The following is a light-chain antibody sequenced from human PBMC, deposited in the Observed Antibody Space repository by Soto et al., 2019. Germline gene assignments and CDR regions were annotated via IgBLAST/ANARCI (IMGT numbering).Light chain of an antibody. J-gene: IGLJ2*01. CDR3: QSYDSSLSVP. Sequence: QSVLTQPPSVSGAPGQRVTMSCTGSSSNIGAGYDVHWYQQLPGTAPKLLIYGNSNRPSGVPDRFSGSKSGTSASLAITGLQADDEADYYCQSYDSSLSVPFGGGPKLTVL. CDR1: SSNIGAGYD. V-gene: IGLV1-40*01. CDR2: GNS.